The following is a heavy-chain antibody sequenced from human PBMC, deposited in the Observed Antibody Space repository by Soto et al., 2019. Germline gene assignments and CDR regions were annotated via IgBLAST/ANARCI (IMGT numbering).Heavy chain of an antibody. J-gene: IGHJ3*02. CDR1: GFTFSSYD. Sequence: GGSLRLSCAASGFTFSSYDMHWVRQATGKGLEWVSAIGTAGDTYYPGSVKGRFTISRENAKNSLYLQMNSLRAEDTAVYYCAAIAPGYSSNKDAFDIWGQGTMVTVSS. CDR3: AAIAPGYSSNKDAFDI. V-gene: IGHV3-13*01. CDR2: IGTAGDT. D-gene: IGHD6-13*01.